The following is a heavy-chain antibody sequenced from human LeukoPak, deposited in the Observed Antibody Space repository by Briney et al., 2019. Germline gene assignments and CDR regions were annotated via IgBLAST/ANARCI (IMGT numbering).Heavy chain of an antibody. CDR3: ARLPGIAESGKAVDY. D-gene: IGHD6-19*01. CDR1: GGSISGYY. CDR2: MYYSGTT. V-gene: IGHV4-59*01. Sequence: SETLSLTCTVSGGSISGYYWSWIRQPPGKGLEWIGYMYYSGTTNYNPSLKSRVTISVDTSRNQFSLNLSSVTAADTAVYYCARLPGIAESGKAVDYWGQGTLVTVSS. J-gene: IGHJ4*02.